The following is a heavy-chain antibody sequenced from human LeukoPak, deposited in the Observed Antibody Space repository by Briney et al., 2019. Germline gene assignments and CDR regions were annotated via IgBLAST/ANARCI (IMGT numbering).Heavy chain of an antibody. CDR1: GGSISSYY. Sequence: PSETLSLTCTVSGGSISSYYWSWIRQPPGKGLEWIGYIYYSGSTNYNPSLKSRVTISVDTSKNQFSLKLSSVTAADTAVYYCARLEMTTESNWFDPWGQGTLVTVSS. D-gene: IGHD4-11*01. J-gene: IGHJ5*02. V-gene: IGHV4-59*08. CDR3: ARLEMTTESNWFDP. CDR2: IYYSGST.